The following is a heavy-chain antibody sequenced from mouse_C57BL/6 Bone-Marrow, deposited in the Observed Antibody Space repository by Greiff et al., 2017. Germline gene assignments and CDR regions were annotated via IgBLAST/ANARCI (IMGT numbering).Heavy chain of an antibody. V-gene: IGHV5-6*01. CDR1: GFTFSSYG. D-gene: IGHD2-2*01. CDR2: ISSGGSYT. CDR3: ARNGYGLFDY. J-gene: IGHJ2*01. Sequence: EVQRVESGGDLVKPGGSLKLSCAASGFTFSSYGMSWVRQTPDKRLEWVATISSGGSYTYYPDSVKGRFTISRDNAKNTLYLQMSSLKSEDTAMYYCARNGYGLFDYWGRGTTLTVSS.